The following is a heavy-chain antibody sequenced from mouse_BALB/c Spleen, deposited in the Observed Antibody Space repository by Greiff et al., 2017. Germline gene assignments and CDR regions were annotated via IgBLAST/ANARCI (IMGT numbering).Heavy chain of an antibody. V-gene: IGHV3-6*02. CDR3: ASGYYAMDY. CDR2: ISYDGSN. CDR1: GYSFTSGYF. J-gene: IGHJ4*01. Sequence: VQLQQSGPGLVKPSQSLSLTCSVSGYSFTSGYFWNWIRQFPGNKLEWMGYISYDGSNNYNPSLKNRIPITRDTSKNQFFLKLNSVTTEDTATYYCASGYYAMDYWGQGTSVTVSS.